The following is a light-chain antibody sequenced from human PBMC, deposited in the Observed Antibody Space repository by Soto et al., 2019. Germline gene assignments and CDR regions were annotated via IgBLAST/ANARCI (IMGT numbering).Light chain of an antibody. V-gene: IGKV3-20*01. Sequence: EIVLTQSPGTLSLSPGDRATLSCRASHSVSGSSLAWYQQKPGQAPSLLIYSASSRATGIPDRFSGSGSGTDFTLTISRLEPEDFAVYYCQQHGSSPVTFGQGTKLEIK. CDR3: QQHGSSPVT. CDR1: HSVSGSS. CDR2: SAS. J-gene: IGKJ2*01.